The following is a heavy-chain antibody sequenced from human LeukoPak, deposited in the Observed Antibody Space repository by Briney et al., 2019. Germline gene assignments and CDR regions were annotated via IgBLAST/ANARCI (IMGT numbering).Heavy chain of an antibody. J-gene: IGHJ6*02. V-gene: IGHV4-31*03. Sequence: SQTLSLTCTVSGGSISSGGYYWSWIRQHPGKGLEWIGYIYYSGSTYYNPSLKSRVTISVDTSKNQFSLKLSSVTAADTAVYYCARQTYYDFWSGYYYYGMDVWGQGTTVTVSS. D-gene: IGHD3-3*01. CDR3: ARQTYYDFWSGYYYYGMDV. CDR1: GGSISSGGYY. CDR2: IYYSGST.